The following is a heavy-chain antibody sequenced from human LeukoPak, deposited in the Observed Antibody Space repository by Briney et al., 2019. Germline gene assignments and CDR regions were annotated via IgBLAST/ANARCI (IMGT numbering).Heavy chain of an antibody. Sequence: SETLSLTCTVSGGSVSTYYWSWIRQPAGKGLEWIGRIYASGTINYNPSLKSRVSMSVDTSKNQFSLILTSVTAADTAVYYCARGGGYINFDYWGQGTLVTVSS. J-gene: IGHJ4*02. CDR3: ARGGGYINFDY. CDR2: IYASGTI. D-gene: IGHD6-25*01. CDR1: GGSVSTYY. V-gene: IGHV4-4*07.